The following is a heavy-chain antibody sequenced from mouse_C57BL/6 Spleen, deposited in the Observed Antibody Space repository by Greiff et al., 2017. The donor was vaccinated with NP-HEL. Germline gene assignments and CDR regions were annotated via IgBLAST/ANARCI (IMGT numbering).Heavy chain of an antibody. CDR2: ISDGGSYT. J-gene: IGHJ2*01. CDR1: GFTFSSYA. V-gene: IGHV5-4*01. D-gene: IGHD2-1*01. Sequence: EVKLEESGGGLVKPGGSLKLSCAASGFTFSSYAMSWVRQTPEKRLEWVATISDGGSYTYYPDNVKGRFTIARDNAKNNLYLQMSHLKSEDTAMYYCARDYGNLYYFDYWGQGTTLTVSS. CDR3: ARDYGNLYYFDY.